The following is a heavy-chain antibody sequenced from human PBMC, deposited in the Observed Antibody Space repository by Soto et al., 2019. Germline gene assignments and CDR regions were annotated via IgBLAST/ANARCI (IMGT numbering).Heavy chain of an antibody. D-gene: IGHD3-3*01. CDR2: IYYSGST. Sequence: SETLSLTCTVSGGSISSSYWSWIRQPPGKGLDWIGYIYYSGSTNYNPSLKSRVTISVDTSKNQFSLRAEDTAVYYCARDRFKKGVNYFDYWGQGTLVTVSS. J-gene: IGHJ4*02. V-gene: IGHV4-59*01. CDR1: GGSISSSY. CDR3: ARDRFKKGVNYFDY.